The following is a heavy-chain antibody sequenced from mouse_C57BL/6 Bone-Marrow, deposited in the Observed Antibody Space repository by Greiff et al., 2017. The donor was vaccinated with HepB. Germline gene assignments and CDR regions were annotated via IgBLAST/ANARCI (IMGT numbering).Heavy chain of an antibody. D-gene: IGHD1-1*01. Sequence: EVKLVESGGGLVQSGRSLRLSCATSGFTFSDFYMEWVRQAPGKGLEWIAASRNKANDYTTKYSASVKGLFIVSRDTSQSILYLQMNALRAEDTAIYYCARDAKGYYGSSYRYFDVWGTGTTVTVSS. CDR3: ARDAKGYYGSSYRYFDV. CDR1: GFTFSDFY. CDR2: SRNKANDYTT. J-gene: IGHJ1*03. V-gene: IGHV7-1*01.